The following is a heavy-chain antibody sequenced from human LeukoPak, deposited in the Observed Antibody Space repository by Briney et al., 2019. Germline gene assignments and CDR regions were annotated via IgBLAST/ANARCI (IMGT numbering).Heavy chain of an antibody. D-gene: IGHD2-2*01. Sequence: SETLSLTCTVSGGSISSGGYYWSWLRQPPGKGLEWIGYIYYSGSTYYNPSLKSRVTISVDTSKNQFSLKLSSVTAADTAVYYCARVGYCSSTSCHPFDYWGQGTLVTVSS. CDR1: GGSISSGGYY. CDR2: IYYSGST. V-gene: IGHV4-30-4*01. CDR3: ARVGYCSSTSCHPFDY. J-gene: IGHJ4*02.